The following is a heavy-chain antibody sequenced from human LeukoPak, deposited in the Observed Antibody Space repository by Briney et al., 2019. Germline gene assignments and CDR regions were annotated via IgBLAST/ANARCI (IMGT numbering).Heavy chain of an antibody. Sequence: GASVKVSCKASGYSFTGYYMHWVRQAPGQGLEWMGWINPNSGDTKYAQKFQGRVTMTRDTSISTAYMELTRLRSDDTAIYYCARCSGRDCALFDYWGQGTLVTVSS. D-gene: IGHD2-21*02. CDR3: ARCSGRDCALFDY. V-gene: IGHV1-2*02. CDR1: GYSFTGYY. J-gene: IGHJ4*02. CDR2: INPNSGDT.